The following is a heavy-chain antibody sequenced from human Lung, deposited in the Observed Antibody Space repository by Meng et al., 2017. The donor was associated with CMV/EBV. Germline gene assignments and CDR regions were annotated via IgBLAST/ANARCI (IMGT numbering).Heavy chain of an antibody. CDR1: SGYD. CDR3: ARRRVLITIFGVVLDRSFDY. D-gene: IGHD3-3*01. J-gene: IGHJ4*02. Sequence: SGYDWSWIRQPPGKGLEWIGEINHSGSTNYNPSLKSRVTISVDTSKNQFSLKLSSVTAADTAVYYCARRRVLITIFGVVLDRSFDYWGQGTLVTVSS. V-gene: IGHV4-34*01. CDR2: INHSGST.